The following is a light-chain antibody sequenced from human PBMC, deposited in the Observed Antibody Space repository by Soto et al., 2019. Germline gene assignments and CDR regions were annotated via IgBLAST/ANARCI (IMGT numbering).Light chain of an antibody. J-gene: IGKJ4*01. V-gene: IGKV3-15*01. CDR2: SAS. CDR3: QHYFDRPLT. Sequence: ETILTQSPAILSVSPGERATLSCRASQSIRSNLAWYQQIPGQAPRLLVYSASTRATGIPARFSGSGSGTDFTLTITILQSEDFAVYYCQHYFDRPLTCGGGTKV. CDR1: QSIRSN.